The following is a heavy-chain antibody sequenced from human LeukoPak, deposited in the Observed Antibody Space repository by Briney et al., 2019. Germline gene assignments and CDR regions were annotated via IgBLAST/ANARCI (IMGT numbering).Heavy chain of an antibody. CDR3: ARGARLPLPQH. Sequence: PSETLSLTCTVSGGSISSYYWSWIRQPPGKGLEWIGYIYYSGSTYYNPSLKSRVTISVDTSKNQFSLKLSSVTAADTAVYYCARGARLPLPQHWGQGTLVTVSS. CDR2: IYYSGST. D-gene: IGHD6-6*01. J-gene: IGHJ1*01. V-gene: IGHV4-30-4*08. CDR1: GGSISSYY.